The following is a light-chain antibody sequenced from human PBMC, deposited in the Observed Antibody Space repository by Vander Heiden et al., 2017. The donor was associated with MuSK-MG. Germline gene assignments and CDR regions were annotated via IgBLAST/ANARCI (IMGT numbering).Light chain of an antibody. Sequence: DIQMPQSPSSLSASVGDRVTITCQATHDIKNYLHWYQQKPGEAPKLLIYGASNLETGAPSRFSGSGYGTDFTFTISSRQPEDVAAYYCQHYDYVPGWTFGQGTKVEIK. CDR2: GAS. CDR1: HDIKNY. J-gene: IGKJ1*01. CDR3: QHYDYVPGWT. V-gene: IGKV1-33*01.